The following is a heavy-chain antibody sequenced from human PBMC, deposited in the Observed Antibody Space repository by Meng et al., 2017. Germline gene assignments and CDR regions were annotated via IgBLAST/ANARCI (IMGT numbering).Heavy chain of an antibody. CDR2: IGTAGDT. CDR3: ARDGDEGCSSTSCLSHGMDV. D-gene: IGHD2-2*01. CDR1: GFTFSSYD. J-gene: IGHJ6*02. Sequence: GESLKISCAACGFTFSSYDMHWVRQATGKGLEWVSAIGTAGDTYYPGSVKGQFTISRENAKNSLYLHMNSLRAGDTAVYYCARDGDEGCSSTSCLSHGMDVWGQGTTVTVSS. V-gene: IGHV3-13*03.